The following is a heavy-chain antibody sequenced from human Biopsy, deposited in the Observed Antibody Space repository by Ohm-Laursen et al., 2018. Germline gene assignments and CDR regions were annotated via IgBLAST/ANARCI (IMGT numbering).Heavy chain of an antibody. CDR3: ARGMRSSGWPYFDS. J-gene: IGHJ4*02. CDR2: IYDRGSTA. V-gene: IGHV4-61*01. CDR1: GDSVSSGSFY. Sequence: SDTLSLTCTVSGDSVSSGSFYWTWIRQPPGQGLEYIGYIYDRGSTANYNPSLESRVTMSVDMPKNQFSLKLSSVTAADPAIYYCARGMRSSGWPYFDSWGQGTLVTVSS. D-gene: IGHD6-19*01.